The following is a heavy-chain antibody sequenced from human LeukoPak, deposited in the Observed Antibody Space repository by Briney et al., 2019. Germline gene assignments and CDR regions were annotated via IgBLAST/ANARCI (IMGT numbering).Heavy chain of an antibody. CDR2: ISSNGGST. V-gene: IGHV3-64*01. Sequence: GSLRLSCAASGFTFSNYAMHWVRQAPGKGLEYVSSISSNGGSTYYANSVKGRFTISRDNSKNTLYLQMGSLRAEDVAVYYCARDQLPQQWLGYWYFDLWGRGTLVTVSS. CDR3: ARDQLPQQWLGYWYFDL. J-gene: IGHJ2*01. D-gene: IGHD6-19*01. CDR1: GFTFSNYA.